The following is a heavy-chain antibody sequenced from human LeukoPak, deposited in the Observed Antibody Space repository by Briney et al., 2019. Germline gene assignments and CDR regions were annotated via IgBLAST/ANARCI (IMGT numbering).Heavy chain of an antibody. V-gene: IGHV4-39*07. CDR1: GGSISSSSYY. Sequence: SETLSLTCTVSGGSISSSSYYWGWIRQPPGKGLEWIGSIYYSGSTYYNPSLKSRVTISVDTSKNQFSLKLSSVAAADTAVYYCARGGVAAAGTFDYWGQGTLVTVSS. CDR3: ARGGVAAAGTFDY. CDR2: IYYSGST. J-gene: IGHJ4*02. D-gene: IGHD6-13*01.